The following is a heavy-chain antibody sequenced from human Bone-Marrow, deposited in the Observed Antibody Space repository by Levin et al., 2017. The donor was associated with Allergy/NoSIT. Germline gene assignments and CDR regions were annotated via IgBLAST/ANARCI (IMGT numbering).Heavy chain of an antibody. Sequence: AGGSLRLSCAASGFTFSSYNMHWVRQAPGKGLEWVAVISYDGSDKYYADSVKGRFTISRDNSMNTLYLQMNSLRAEDTAVYYCAKDRGCSGGSCYFYYYGMDVWGQGTTVTVSS. CDR1: GFTFSSYN. J-gene: IGHJ6*02. V-gene: IGHV3-30*18. D-gene: IGHD2-15*01. CDR2: ISYDGSDK. CDR3: AKDRGCSGGSCYFYYYGMDV.